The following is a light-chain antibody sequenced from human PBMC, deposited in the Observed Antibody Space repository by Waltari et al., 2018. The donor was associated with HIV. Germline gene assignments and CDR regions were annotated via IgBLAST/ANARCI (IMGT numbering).Light chain of an antibody. J-gene: IGLJ3*02. CDR3: QSYDSSLSASV. V-gene: IGLV1-40*01. CDR1: TPNIGADYD. Sequence: QSVLTQPPSVSGAPGQRVTVSCTGNTPNIGADYDIHWYQQVPGTAPKVVIYDNNNRPSGVPDRFSGSKSGASASLIIAGLQAEDEANYFCQSYDSSLSASVFGGGTKLTVL. CDR2: DNN.